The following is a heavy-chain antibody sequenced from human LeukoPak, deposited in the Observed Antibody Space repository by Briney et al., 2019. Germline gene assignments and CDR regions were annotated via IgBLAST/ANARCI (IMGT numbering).Heavy chain of an antibody. Sequence: GGSLRLSCAASGFTFSTYGMSWVRQAPGEGLEWVSTISGSGGSTYSADSVKGRFTISRDNSKNTLYLQMNSLRAEDTALYYCAKSSGIAVAGTVDYWGQGTLVTVSS. J-gene: IGHJ4*02. D-gene: IGHD6-19*01. CDR3: AKSSGIAVAGTVDY. CDR1: GFTFSTYG. CDR2: ISGSGGST. V-gene: IGHV3-23*01.